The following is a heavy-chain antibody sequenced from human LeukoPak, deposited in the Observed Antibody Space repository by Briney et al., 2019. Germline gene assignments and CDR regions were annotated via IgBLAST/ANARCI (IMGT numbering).Heavy chain of an antibody. CDR3: AKAIVVVPAARGGYFDY. J-gene: IGHJ4*02. CDR2: IKPDGSEK. Sequence: GGSLRLSCAASGFTFSSYAMSWVRQAPGKGLEWVTNIKPDGSEKYYVDSVKGRFTISRDNAKNSLFLQMNSLRAEDTAVYYCAKAIVVVPAARGGYFDYWGQGTLVTVSS. V-gene: IGHV3-7*03. CDR1: GFTFSSYA. D-gene: IGHD2-2*01.